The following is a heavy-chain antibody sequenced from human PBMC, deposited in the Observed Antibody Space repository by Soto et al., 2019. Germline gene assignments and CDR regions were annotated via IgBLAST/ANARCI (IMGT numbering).Heavy chain of an antibody. V-gene: IGHV3-48*04. D-gene: IGHD3-16*02. Sequence: PGGSLRLSCEGSGFTFTAYAMNWARQAPGKGLEWVSDISSRSDTLYYADSVKGRFTISRDNAKNSLHLQMNSLRAEDTAVYYCAAQGAYSDYVWGSYRYNAFDIWGQGTMVTVSS. J-gene: IGHJ3*02. CDR1: GFTFTAYA. CDR3: AAQGAYSDYVWGSYRYNAFDI. CDR2: ISSRSDTL.